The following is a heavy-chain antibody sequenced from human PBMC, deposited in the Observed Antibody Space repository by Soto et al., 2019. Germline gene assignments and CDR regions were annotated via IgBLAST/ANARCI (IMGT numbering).Heavy chain of an antibody. CDR3: ARAAAGTSYYYYYMDV. CDR2: INHSGST. V-gene: IGHV4-34*01. Sequence: SETLSLTCAVYGGSFSGYYWSWIRQPPGKGLEWIGEINHSGSTNYNPSLKSRVTISVDTSKNQFSLKLSSVTAADTAVYYCARAAAGTSYYYYYMDVWGKGTTVTVS. CDR1: GGSFSGYY. J-gene: IGHJ6*03. D-gene: IGHD6-13*01.